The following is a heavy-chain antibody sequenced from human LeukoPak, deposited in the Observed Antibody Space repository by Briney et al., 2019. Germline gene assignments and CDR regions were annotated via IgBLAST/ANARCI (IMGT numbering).Heavy chain of an antibody. D-gene: IGHD2-2*01. Sequence: GGSLRLSCAASGFTFNTYAMTWVRQAPGKGLECVSAIGGSGTSTYYADSVKGRFTISRDNSKNTLYLQMNSLRAEDTAVYYCAKDFVLPAARYFDYWGQGTLVTVSS. CDR1: GFTFNTYA. J-gene: IGHJ4*02. CDR2: IGGSGTST. CDR3: AKDFVLPAARYFDY. V-gene: IGHV3-23*01.